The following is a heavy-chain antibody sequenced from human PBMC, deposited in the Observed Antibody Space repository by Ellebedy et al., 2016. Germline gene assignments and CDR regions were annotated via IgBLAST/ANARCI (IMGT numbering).Heavy chain of an antibody. D-gene: IGHD4-17*01. CDR2: ISGSGGST. CDR3: AKGVTTGYNWFDP. J-gene: IGHJ5*02. CDR1: GFTFSSYA. Sequence: GESLKISXAASGFTFSSYAMSWVRQAPGKGLEWVSAISGSGGSTYYADSVKGRFAISRDNSKNTLYLQMNSLKAEDTALYYCAKGVTTGYNWFDPWGQGTLVTVSS. V-gene: IGHV3-23*01.